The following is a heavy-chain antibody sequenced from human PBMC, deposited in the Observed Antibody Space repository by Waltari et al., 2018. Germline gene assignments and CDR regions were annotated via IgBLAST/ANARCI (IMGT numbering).Heavy chain of an antibody. V-gene: IGHV4-31*01. CDR2: IYYRGST. Sequence: QVQLQESCPGLVKPSQTLSLTCTVSGGSISSGGYYWSWLRQHPGKGLEWIGYIYYRGSTYNNPSLKSLVTISVETSKNQFSRKLSSGTAADTAVYYCARLFLPFHYFDYWGQGTLVTVSS. CDR3: ARLFLPFHYFDY. CDR1: GGSISSGGYY. D-gene: IGHD2-21*01. J-gene: IGHJ4*02.